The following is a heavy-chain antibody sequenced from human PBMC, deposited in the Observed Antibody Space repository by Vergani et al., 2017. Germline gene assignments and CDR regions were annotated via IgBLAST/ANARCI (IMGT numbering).Heavy chain of an antibody. J-gene: IGHJ4*02. Sequence: QVQLVESGGGVVQRGGSLRLSCATSGFTLSNYDMQWIRQGPGKGLEFVAFIQFDGSNQYYADSVKGRFTLSRDCSKNTLYLQMNSLRTDDTATYYCAKHFRGWCIIYGGKGTQVIVS. CDR3: AKHFRGWCIIY. CDR1: GFTLSNYD. CDR2: IQFDGSNQ. V-gene: IGHV3-30*02. D-gene: IGHD4/OR15-4a*01.